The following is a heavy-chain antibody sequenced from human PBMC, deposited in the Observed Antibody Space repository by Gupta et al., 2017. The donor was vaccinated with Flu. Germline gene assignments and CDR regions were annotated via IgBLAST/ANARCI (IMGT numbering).Heavy chain of an antibody. Sequence: QVQLVESGGGVVQPGKSLRLSCVASGFLFRSYGLHWVRQAPGKGLEWVALISYDGTYIYYTASVKGRFTISRDDSKSTLYLQMDSLTSEDTAVYYCARPMEMDVGEFGFFQHWGQGTLVTVSS. V-gene: IGHV3-30*03. CDR1: GFLFRSYG. J-gene: IGHJ1*01. CDR2: ISYDGTYI. CDR3: ARPMEMDVGEFGFFQH. D-gene: IGHD1-26*01.